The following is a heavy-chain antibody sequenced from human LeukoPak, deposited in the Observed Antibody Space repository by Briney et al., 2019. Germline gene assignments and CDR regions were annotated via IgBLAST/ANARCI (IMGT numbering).Heavy chain of an antibody. Sequence: GGSLRLSCAASEFSVGSNYMTWVRQAPGKGLEWVSLIYSGGSTYYADSVKGRFTISRDNSKNTLYLQMNSLRAEDTAVYYCARDYSGYGYYFDYWGQGTLVTVSS. CDR2: IYSGGST. CDR1: EFSVGSNY. D-gene: IGHD5-12*01. V-gene: IGHV3-66*01. CDR3: ARDYSGYGYYFDY. J-gene: IGHJ4*02.